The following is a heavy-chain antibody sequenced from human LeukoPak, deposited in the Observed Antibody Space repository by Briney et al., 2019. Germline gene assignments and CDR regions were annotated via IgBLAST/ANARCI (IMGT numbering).Heavy chain of an antibody. Sequence: GGSLRLSCAASGFTFSSYAKSWVRQAPGKGLEWASAISGSGGSTYYADSVKGRFTISRDNSKNTLYLQMNSLRAEDTAVYYCAKFLPTHIVVANYYFDYWGQGTLVTVSS. CDR3: AKFLPTHIVVANYYFDY. D-gene: IGHD2-21*01. CDR2: ISGSGGST. CDR1: GFTFSSYA. V-gene: IGHV3-23*01. J-gene: IGHJ4*02.